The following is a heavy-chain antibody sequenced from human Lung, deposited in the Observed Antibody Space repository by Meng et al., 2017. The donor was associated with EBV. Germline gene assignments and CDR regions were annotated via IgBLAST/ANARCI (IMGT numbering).Heavy chain of an antibody. D-gene: IGHD6-13*01. J-gene: IGHJ4*02. CDR3: ARARSIAAAVIDY. V-gene: IGHV4-4*02. CDR1: GGSNSSSNW. Sequence: QGNLRELAPGLVQPSAHLSLTCADAGGSNSSSNWWSWVRQPPGKGLEWIGYIYYSGSTNYNPSLKSRVTISVDKSKNQFSLKLSSVTAADTAVYYCARARSIAAAVIDYWGQGTLVTVSS. CDR2: IYYSGST.